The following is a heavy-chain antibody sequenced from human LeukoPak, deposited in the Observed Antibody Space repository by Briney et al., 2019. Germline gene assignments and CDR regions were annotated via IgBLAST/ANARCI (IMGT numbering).Heavy chain of an antibody. J-gene: IGHJ6*02. V-gene: IGHV3-7*03. D-gene: IGHD3-16*01. Sequence: GGSLRLSCAASGFTFSSYSMNWVRQAPGKELEWVASINHNGNVNYYVDSVKGRFTISRDNAKNSLYLQMSNLRAEDTAVYFCARGGGLDVWGQGATVTVSS. CDR2: INHNGNVN. CDR1: GFTFSSYS. CDR3: ARGGGLDV.